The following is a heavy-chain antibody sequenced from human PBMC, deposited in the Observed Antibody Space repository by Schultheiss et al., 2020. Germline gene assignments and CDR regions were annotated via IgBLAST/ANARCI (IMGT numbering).Heavy chain of an antibody. Sequence: SATLSLTCTVSGGSISGYYFSWIRQPAGKGLEWIGEIYHSGSTNYNPSLKSRVTISVDKSKNQFSLKLRSVTAADTAVYYCARLASPARGSLVFDYWGQGALITVSS. D-gene: IGHD2-2*01. V-gene: IGHV4-59*12. CDR3: ARLASPARGSLVFDY. CDR1: GGSISGYY. CDR2: IYHSGST. J-gene: IGHJ4*02.